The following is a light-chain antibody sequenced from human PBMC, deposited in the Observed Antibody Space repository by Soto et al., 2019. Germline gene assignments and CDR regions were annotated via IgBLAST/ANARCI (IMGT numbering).Light chain of an antibody. CDR2: NAS. V-gene: IGKV3-20*01. CDR1: QSVSSNF. CDR3: QQYSTSSPRYT. J-gene: IGKJ2*01. Sequence: EIVLTQSPGTLSLSPGERATLFCRASQSVSSNFLAWYQQKPGQAPRLLIYNASRRAAGIPDRFSGSGSGTDFTLTISRLVPEDFAVYYCQQYSTSSPRYTFGQGTKLEIK.